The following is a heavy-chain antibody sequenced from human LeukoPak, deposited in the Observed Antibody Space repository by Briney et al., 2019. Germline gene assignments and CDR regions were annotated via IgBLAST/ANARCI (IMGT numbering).Heavy chain of an antibody. V-gene: IGHV3-48*01. CDR2: ISSSSSTI. D-gene: IGHD4-23*01. J-gene: IGHJ2*01. Sequence: GGSLRLSCAASAFTFNSYSMNWVRQAPGKGLEWVSYISSSSSTIYYADSVKGRFTISRDNAKNSLYLQMNSLRAEDTAVYYCARGSGQTTVVTPEMGWYFDLWGRGTLVTVSS. CDR1: AFTFNSYS. CDR3: ARGSGQTTVVTPEMGWYFDL.